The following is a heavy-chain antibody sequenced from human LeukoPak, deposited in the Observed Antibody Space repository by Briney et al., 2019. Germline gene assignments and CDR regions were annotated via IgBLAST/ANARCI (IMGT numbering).Heavy chain of an antibody. V-gene: IGHV4-4*07. CDR1: GGFIGTYY. D-gene: IGHD3/OR15-3a*01. CDR2: IFTTGGA. CDR3: ARGRRLFMIFGGSFDP. Sequence: PSETLSLTCTVSGGFIGTYYWSWIRQPAGKGLEWIGRIFTTGGANYNPSLKSRVTMSLDTSKNLFSLKLNSVTAADTAVYYCARGRRLFMIFGGSFDPWGQGTLVTVSS. J-gene: IGHJ5*02.